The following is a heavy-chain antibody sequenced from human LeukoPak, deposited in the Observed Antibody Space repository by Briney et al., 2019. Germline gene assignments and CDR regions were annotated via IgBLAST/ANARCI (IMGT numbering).Heavy chain of an antibody. CDR1: GFTFSSHW. CDR2: INTDGTST. J-gene: IGHJ2*01. V-gene: IGHV3-74*01. CDR3: ARETRGNFDL. Sequence: PGGSLRLSCAASGFTFSSHWMHWVRHAPGKGLVWVSRINTDGTSTSYADSVKGRFTISRDNAKNTLHLQMNSLRAEDTAVYYCARETRGNFDLWGRGTLVTVSS.